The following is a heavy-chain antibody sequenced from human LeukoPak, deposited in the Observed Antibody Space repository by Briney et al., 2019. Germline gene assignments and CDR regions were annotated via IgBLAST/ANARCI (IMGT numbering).Heavy chain of an antibody. Sequence: SETLSLTCAVYGGSFSGYYWSWIRQPPGKGLEWIGEINHSGSTNYNPSLKSRVTISVDTSKNQFSLKLSSVTAADTAVYYCASGVVGATTYWGQGTLVTVSS. J-gene: IGHJ4*02. V-gene: IGHV4-34*01. CDR2: INHSGST. D-gene: IGHD1-26*01. CDR1: GGSFSGYY. CDR3: ASGVVGATTY.